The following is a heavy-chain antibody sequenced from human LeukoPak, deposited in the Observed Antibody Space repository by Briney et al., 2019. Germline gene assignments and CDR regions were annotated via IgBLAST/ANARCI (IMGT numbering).Heavy chain of an antibody. V-gene: IGHV4-59*08. CDR3: ARHGIYGGDYLNLDY. J-gene: IGHJ4*02. D-gene: IGHD4-17*01. Sequence: PSETLSLTCTVSGGSISSYYWSWTRQPPGKGLEWIGYIYYSGSTNYNPSLKSRVTISVDTSKNQFSLKLSSVTAADTAVYYCARHGIYGGDYLNLDYWGQGTLVTVSS. CDR2: IYYSGST. CDR1: GGSISSYY.